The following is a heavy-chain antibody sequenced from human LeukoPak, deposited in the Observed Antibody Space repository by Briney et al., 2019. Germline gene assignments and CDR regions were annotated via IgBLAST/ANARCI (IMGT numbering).Heavy chain of an antibody. J-gene: IGHJ5*02. CDR1: GGSISSGSYY. CDR3: ARGPNKYDILTVGRFWFDP. V-gene: IGHV4-61*02. Sequence: PSETLSLTCTVSGGSISSGSYYWSWIRQPAGKGLEWIGRIYTSGSTNYNPSLKSRVTISVDTSKNQFSLKLSSVTAADTAVYYCARGPNKYDILTVGRFWFDPWGQGTLVTVSS. CDR2: IYTSGST. D-gene: IGHD3-9*01.